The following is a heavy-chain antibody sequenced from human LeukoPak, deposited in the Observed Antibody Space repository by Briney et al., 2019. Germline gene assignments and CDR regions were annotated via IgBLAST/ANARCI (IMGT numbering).Heavy chain of an antibody. CDR3: AKFRYSSGWYATEQTGFDY. V-gene: IGHV3-33*06. D-gene: IGHD6-19*01. Sequence: QPGRSLRLSCAASGFTFSSYGMHWVRQAPGKGLEWVAVIWYDGSNKYYADSVKGRFTISRDNSKNTLYLQMNSLRAEDTAVYYCAKFRYSSGWYATEQTGFDYWGQGTLVTVSS. J-gene: IGHJ4*02. CDR1: GFTFSSYG. CDR2: IWYDGSNK.